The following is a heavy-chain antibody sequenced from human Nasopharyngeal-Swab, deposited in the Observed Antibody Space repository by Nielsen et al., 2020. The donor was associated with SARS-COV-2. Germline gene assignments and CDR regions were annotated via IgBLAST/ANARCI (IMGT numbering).Heavy chain of an antibody. D-gene: IGHD3-3*01. J-gene: IGHJ6*02. CDR3: ARDPTPSITIFGVVIMSPDGMDV. CDR1: GFTFSDYY. CDR2: ISSSGNTI. Sequence: GESLKISCAASGFTFSDYYMSWIRQAPGKGLEWVSYISSSGNTIYYADSVKGRFTISRDNAKNSLYLQMNSLRAEDTAVYYCARDPTPSITIFGVVIMSPDGMDVWGQGTTVTVSS. V-gene: IGHV3-11*04.